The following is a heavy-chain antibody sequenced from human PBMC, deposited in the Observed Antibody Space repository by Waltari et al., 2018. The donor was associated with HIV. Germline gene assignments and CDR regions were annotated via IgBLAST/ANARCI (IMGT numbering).Heavy chain of an antibody. J-gene: IGHJ6*02. CDR3: ARHFEYSTGWGSVYYGMDV. V-gene: IGHV4-34*01. Sequence: QVRLQQWGAGLLKPSETLSLTCAMYGGSFSGYYYWTWIRQPPGKGLEWIGEIDRGGSTNYRPSLKSRATISRDTSKNQFSLKLTSVTAADTAVYYCARHFEYSTGWGSVYYGMDVWGQGTTVFVSS. CDR2: IDRGGST. D-gene: IGHD6-19*01. CDR1: GGSFSGYY.